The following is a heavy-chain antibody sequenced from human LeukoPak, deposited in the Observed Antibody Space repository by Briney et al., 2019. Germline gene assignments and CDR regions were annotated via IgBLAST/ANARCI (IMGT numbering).Heavy chain of an antibody. J-gene: IGHJ6*03. CDR1: GYTFTTYG. CDR3: VRGGHRLYGNYYYYRDV. V-gene: IGHV1-18*01. Sequence: AASVKVSCKASGYTFTTYGISWVRQAPGQGLEWMGWICAYNDQTNYAQKLQGRVTITTDASTTTAYMELRSLRSDDTAVYYCVRGGHRLYGNYYYYRDVGGKGTTVSVFS. CDR2: ICAYNDQT. D-gene: IGHD2-2*02.